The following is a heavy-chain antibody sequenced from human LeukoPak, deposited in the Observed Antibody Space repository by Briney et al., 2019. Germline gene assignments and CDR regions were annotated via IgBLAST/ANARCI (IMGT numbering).Heavy chain of an antibody. J-gene: IGHJ4*02. CDR2: ISSSGSTI. CDR3: ARGSYDFWSGSAQAANDY. CDR1: GFTFSDYY. Sequence: GGSLGLSCAASGFTFSDYYMSWIRQAPGKGLEWVSYISSSGSTIYYADSVKGRFTISRDNAKNSLYLQMNSLRAEDTAVYYCARGSYDFWSGSAQAANDYWGQGTLVTVSS. D-gene: IGHD3-3*01. V-gene: IGHV3-11*01.